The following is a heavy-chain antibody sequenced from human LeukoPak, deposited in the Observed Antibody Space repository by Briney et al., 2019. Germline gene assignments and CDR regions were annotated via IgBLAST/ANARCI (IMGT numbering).Heavy chain of an antibody. CDR1: GFTFSSYA. D-gene: IGHD5-12*01. V-gene: IGHV3-30*04. Sequence: GGSLRLSCAASGFTFSSYAMHWVRQAPGKGLEWVAVISYDGSNKYYADSVKGRFTISRDNSKNTLYLQMNSLRAEDTAVYYCASHKGSGIVATTTGRGWFDPWGQGTLVTVSS. CDR2: ISYDGSNK. CDR3: ASHKGSGIVATTTGRGWFDP. J-gene: IGHJ5*02.